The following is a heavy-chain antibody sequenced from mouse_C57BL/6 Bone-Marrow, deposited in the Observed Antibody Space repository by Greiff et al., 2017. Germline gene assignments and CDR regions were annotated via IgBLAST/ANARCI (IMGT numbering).Heavy chain of an antibody. D-gene: IGHD3-2*02. CDR2: IYPGDGDT. Sequence: VNVVESGAELVKPGASVKIPCKASGYAFSSYWMNWVKQRPGKGLEWIGQIYPGDGDTNYNGKFKGKATLTADKSSSTAYMQLSSLTSEDSAVYFCASLDSSGLDYWGQGTTLTVSS. J-gene: IGHJ2*01. CDR3: ASLDSSGLDY. CDR1: GYAFSSYW. V-gene: IGHV1-80*01.